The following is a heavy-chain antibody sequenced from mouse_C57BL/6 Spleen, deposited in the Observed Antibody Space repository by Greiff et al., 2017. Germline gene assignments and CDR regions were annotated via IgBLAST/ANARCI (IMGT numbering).Heavy chain of an antibody. CDR1: GYTFTSYW. J-gene: IGHJ1*03. CDR3: ARIPYNYGSSYRYFDV. Sequence: QVQLQQPGAELVKPGASVKMSCKASGYTFTSYWITWVKQRPGQGLEWIGDIYPGSGSTNYNEKFKSKATLTVDTSSSTAYMQLSSLKSEDSAVYYCARIPYNYGSSYRYFDVWGTGTTVTVSS. CDR2: IYPGSGST. D-gene: IGHD1-1*01. V-gene: IGHV1-55*01.